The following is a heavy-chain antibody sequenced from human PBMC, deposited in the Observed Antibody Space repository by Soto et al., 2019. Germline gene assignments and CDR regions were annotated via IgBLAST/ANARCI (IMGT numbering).Heavy chain of an antibody. J-gene: IGHJ5*02. V-gene: IGHV4-61*01. CDR2: IYYSGST. Sequence: SETLSLTCTVSGGSVSSGSYYWSWIRQPPGKGLEWIGYIYYSGSTNYNPSLKSRVTISVDTSKNQFSLKLSSVTAADTAVYYCASSYYYGSGSYYWFDPWGQGTLVTVSS. CDR1: GGSVSSGSYY. D-gene: IGHD3-10*01. CDR3: ASSYYYGSGSYYWFDP.